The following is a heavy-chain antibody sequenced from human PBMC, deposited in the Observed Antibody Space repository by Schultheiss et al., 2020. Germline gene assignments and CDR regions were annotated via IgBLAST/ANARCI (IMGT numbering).Heavy chain of an antibody. J-gene: IGHJ6*02. CDR1: GFTFSSYW. D-gene: IGHD3-10*01. CDR3: ARDLHHMVRGVIGMVSYYGMDV. Sequence: GESLKISCAASGFTFSSYWMHWVRQAPGKGLVWVSRINSDGSSTSYADSVKGRFTISRDNAKNTLYLQMNSLRAEDTAVYYCARDLHHMVRGVIGMVSYYGMDVWGQGTTVTVSS. V-gene: IGHV3-74*01. CDR2: INSDGSST.